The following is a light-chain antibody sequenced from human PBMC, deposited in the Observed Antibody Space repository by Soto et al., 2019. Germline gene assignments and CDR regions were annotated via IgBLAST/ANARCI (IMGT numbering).Light chain of an antibody. V-gene: IGLV2-14*01. CDR1: SSDVGGYNY. Sequence: QSALTQPASVSGSPGQSITISCTGTSSDVGGYNYVSWYQQHPGEAPKLMIYEVSNRPSGVSNRFSGSKSGNTASLTISGLQAEDEADYYCSSYTSSSINVFGTGTKVTV. CDR2: EVS. CDR3: SSYTSSSINV. J-gene: IGLJ1*01.